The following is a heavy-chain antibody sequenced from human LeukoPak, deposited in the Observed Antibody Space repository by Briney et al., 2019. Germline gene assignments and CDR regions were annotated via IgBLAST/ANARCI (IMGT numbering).Heavy chain of an antibody. Sequence: ASVKVSCKASGYNFISYYMHWVRQAPGQGLEWMGIINPSGGSTSYAQKFQGRVTMTRDTSTSTVYMELSSLRSEDTAVYYCARVSYSSSWYTYYYYGMDVWGQGTTVTVSS. CDR3: ARVSYSSSWYTYYYYGMDV. J-gene: IGHJ6*02. CDR2: INPSGGST. V-gene: IGHV1-46*01. CDR1: GYNFISYY. D-gene: IGHD6-13*01.